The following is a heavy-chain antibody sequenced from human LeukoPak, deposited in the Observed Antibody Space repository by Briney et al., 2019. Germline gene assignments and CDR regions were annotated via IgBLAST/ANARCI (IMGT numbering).Heavy chain of an antibody. CDR1: GYSISSGDY. CDR3: ARNRSEPLGNGGSFDY. J-gene: IGHJ4*02. Sequence: SETLSLTCAVSGYSISSGDYWGWIRQPPGKGLEWIGSIFNSGSTYYNPSLKSRVAISADTSKRHFSLKLSSVTAADTAVYYCARNRSEPLGNGGSFDYWGQGTLVTVSS. D-gene: IGHD3-16*01. V-gene: IGHV4-38-2*01. CDR2: IFNSGST.